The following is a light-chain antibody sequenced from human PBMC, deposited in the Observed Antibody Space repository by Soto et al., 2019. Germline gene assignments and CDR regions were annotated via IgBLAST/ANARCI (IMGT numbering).Light chain of an antibody. V-gene: IGKV3-15*01. CDR2: GAS. CDR3: QQYDVWPLT. J-gene: IGKJ4*01. Sequence: EIVMTQSPDTLSVSPGERATLSCRASQSVGTNLAWYQQKPGQAPRLVISGASTRATGVPARFSGSGSATDFALSISGLQSEDFAVYYCQQYDVWPLTFGGGTRVEIK. CDR1: QSVGTN.